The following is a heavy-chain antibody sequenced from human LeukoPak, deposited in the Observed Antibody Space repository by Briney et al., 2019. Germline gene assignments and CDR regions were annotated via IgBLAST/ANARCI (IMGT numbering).Heavy chain of an antibody. V-gene: IGHV1-2*02. D-gene: IGHD3-22*01. CDR3: ARDQEPYYYDSSGRPYYYYYYGMDV. Sequence: GASVKVSCKASGYTFTGYYMHWVRQAPGQGLEWMGWINPNSGGTNYAQKFQGRVTMTRDTSISTAYMELSRLRSDETAVYYCARDQEPYYYDSSGRPYYYYYYGMDVWGQGTTVTVSS. CDR1: GYTFTGYY. CDR2: INPNSGGT. J-gene: IGHJ6*02.